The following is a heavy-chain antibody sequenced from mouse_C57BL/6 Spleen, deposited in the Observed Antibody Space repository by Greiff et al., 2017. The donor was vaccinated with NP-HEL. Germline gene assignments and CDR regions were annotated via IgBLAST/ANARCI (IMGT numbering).Heavy chain of an antibody. CDR3: ARWRQLRPYYFDY. D-gene: IGHD3-2*02. Sequence: QVQLQQSGTELVKPGASVKLSCKASGYTFTSYWMHWVKQRPGQGLEWIGNINPSNGGTNYNEKFKSKATLTVDKSSSTAYMQLSSLTSEDSAVYYCARWRQLRPYYFDYWGQGTTLTVSS. J-gene: IGHJ2*01. CDR2: INPSNGGT. V-gene: IGHV1-53*01. CDR1: GYTFTSYW.